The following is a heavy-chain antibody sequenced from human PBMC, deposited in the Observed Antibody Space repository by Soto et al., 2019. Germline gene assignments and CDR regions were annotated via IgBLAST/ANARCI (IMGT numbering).Heavy chain of an antibody. Sequence: SGPTLVNPTQTLTLTCTFSGFSLSTRGMSVSWIRQPPGKALEWLALIDWEDKKYYSTSLKTRLTISKDTSKNQVVLTMTDMDAVDTATYYCARIRGKWELDFAMDVWGQGTTVTVSS. CDR1: GFSLSTRGMS. J-gene: IGHJ6*02. V-gene: IGHV2-70*01. D-gene: IGHD1-26*01. CDR3: ARIRGKWELDFAMDV. CDR2: IDWEDKK.